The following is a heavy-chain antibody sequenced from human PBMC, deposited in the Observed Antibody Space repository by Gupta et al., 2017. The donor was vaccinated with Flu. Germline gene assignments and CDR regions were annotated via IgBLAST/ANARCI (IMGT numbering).Heavy chain of an antibody. V-gene: IGHV1-46*01. CDR1: GYTFTTYY. CDR3: ARGNSASYLRFDY. CDR2: INPSGSSP. J-gene: IGHJ4*02. Sequence: QVQLVQSGAEVKKPGASVKVSCKASGYTFTTYYIHWVRQAPGQGLEWMGIINPSGSSPRYALRFQDRVTMTRDTSTSTVYMELTGLRSEDTAVYFCARGNSASYLRFDYWGQGTLVTVSS. D-gene: IGHD1-26*01.